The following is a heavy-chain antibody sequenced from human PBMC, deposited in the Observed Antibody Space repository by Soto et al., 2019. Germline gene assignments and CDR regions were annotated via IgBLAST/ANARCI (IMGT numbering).Heavy chain of an antibody. CDR3: AITTQKYYYDSSGYYSDAFDI. CDR2: INAGNGNT. J-gene: IGHJ3*02. V-gene: IGHV1-3*01. Sequence: ASVKVSCKASGYTFTSYAMHWVRQAPGQRLERMGWINAGNGNTKYSQKFQGRATITRDTSASTAYMELSSLRSEDTAVYYCAITTQKYYYDSSGYYSDAFDIWGQGTMVTVSS. D-gene: IGHD3-22*01. CDR1: GYTFTSYA.